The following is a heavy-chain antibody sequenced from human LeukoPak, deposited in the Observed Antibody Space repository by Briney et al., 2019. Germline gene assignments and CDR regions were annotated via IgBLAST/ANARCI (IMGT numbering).Heavy chain of an antibody. Sequence: SETLSPTCAVSGYSISSDNYWVWIRQPPGQGLEWTGGIYHSGSTYYNPSLKSRVTMSVDTSKNQFSLKLSSVTAADTAVYYCARAPRDSSSSNYMRRFDYWGQGTVVTVSS. D-gene: IGHD3-22*01. V-gene: IGHV4-38-2*01. CDR1: GYSISSDNY. CDR2: IYHSGST. CDR3: ARAPRDSSSSNYMRRFDY. J-gene: IGHJ4*02.